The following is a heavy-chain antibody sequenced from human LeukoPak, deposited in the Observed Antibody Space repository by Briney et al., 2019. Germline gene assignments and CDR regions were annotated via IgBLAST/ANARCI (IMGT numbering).Heavy chain of an antibody. V-gene: IGHV4-39*07. Sequence: PSETLSLTCTVSGGSISSSSYYWGWIRQPPGKGLEWIGSIYYSGSTYYNPSLKSRVTISVDTSKNQFSLKLSSVTAADTAVYYCARVGPPSGYYSSTVGAQQFDYWGQGTLVTVSS. D-gene: IGHD3-22*01. CDR1: GGSISSSSYY. CDR2: IYYSGST. J-gene: IGHJ4*02. CDR3: ARVGPPSGYYSSTVGAQQFDY.